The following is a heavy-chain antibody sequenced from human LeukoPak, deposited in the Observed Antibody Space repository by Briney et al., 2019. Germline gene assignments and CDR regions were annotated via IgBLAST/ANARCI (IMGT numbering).Heavy chain of an antibody. V-gene: IGHV3-21*01. Sequence: GGSLRLSCAASGFTFSSYSMNWVRQAPGKGLEWVSSISTSSSYIYYADSVQGRFTISRDNAKSSLYLQMNSLRAEGTAVYYCARGIAATGTLLDYWGRGTLVTVSS. D-gene: IGHD6-13*01. J-gene: IGHJ4*02. CDR3: ARGIAATGTLLDY. CDR1: GFTFSSYS. CDR2: ISTSSSYI.